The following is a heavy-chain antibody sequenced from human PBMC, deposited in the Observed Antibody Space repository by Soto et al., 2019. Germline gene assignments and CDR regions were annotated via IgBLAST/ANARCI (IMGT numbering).Heavy chain of an antibody. D-gene: IGHD2-15*01. CDR1: GGTFSSYA. V-gene: IGHV1-69*01. CDR3: AMPGYCSGGSCYSNYYDYGMDV. CDR2: IIPIFGTA. J-gene: IGHJ6*02. Sequence: QVQLVQSGAEVKKPGSSVKVSCKASGGTFSSYAISWVRQAPGQGLEWMGGIIPIFGTANYAQKFQGRVTITADESTSTAYMELSSLRSGDTAVYYCAMPGYCSGGSCYSNYYDYGMDVWGQGTTVTVSS.